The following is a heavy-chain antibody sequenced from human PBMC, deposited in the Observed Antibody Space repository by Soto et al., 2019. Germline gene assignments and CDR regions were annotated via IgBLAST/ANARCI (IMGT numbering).Heavy chain of an antibody. J-gene: IGHJ4*02. CDR2: INTNSGGT. CDR3: ARDRATREEGYFDY. Sequence: AAVEVSCKASGYTFTGYYMHWVRQAPGQGLEWMGWINTNSGGTNYAQKFRGRVTMTRDTSIRTAYMELSRLRSADTAVYYCARDRATREEGYFDYWGQGTLVTSPQ. V-gene: IGHV1-2*02. D-gene: IGHD1-26*01. CDR1: GYTFTGYY.